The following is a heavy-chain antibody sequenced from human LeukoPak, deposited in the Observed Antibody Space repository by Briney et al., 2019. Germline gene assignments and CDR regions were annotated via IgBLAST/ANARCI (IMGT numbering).Heavy chain of an antibody. CDR1: GGSVSSGSYY. D-gene: IGHD6-19*01. V-gene: IGHV4-61*01. Sequence: SETLSLTCTVSGGSVSSGSYYWSWIRQPPGKGLEWIGYIYYSGSTNYNPSLKSRVTISVDTSKNQFSLKLSSVTAADTAVHYCARDGGWLDPDYWGQGTLVTVSS. CDR2: IYYSGST. J-gene: IGHJ4*02. CDR3: ARDGGWLDPDY.